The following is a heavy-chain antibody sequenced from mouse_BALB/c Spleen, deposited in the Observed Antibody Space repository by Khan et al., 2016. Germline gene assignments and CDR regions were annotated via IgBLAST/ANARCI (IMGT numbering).Heavy chain of an antibody. J-gene: IGHJ2*01. CDR2: ILPGSGST. CDR1: GYTFSSYW. Sequence: QVQLKQSGAELMKPGASVKISCKATGYTFSSYWIEWVKQRPGHGLEWIGEILPGSGSTNYNEKFRGKATFTADTSSNTAYMQLSSMTSEDSAVHYCASTDRRGSFDYWGQGTTLTVSS. V-gene: IGHV1-9*01. CDR3: ASTDRRGSFDY.